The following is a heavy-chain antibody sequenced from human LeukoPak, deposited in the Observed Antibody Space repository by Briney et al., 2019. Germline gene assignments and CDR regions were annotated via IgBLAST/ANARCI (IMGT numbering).Heavy chain of an antibody. V-gene: IGHV4-59*12. Sequence: SETLSLTCTVSGGSITNYYWSWIRQPPGKGLEWIGYSHYSGDTNYNPSLKSRVTISVDTSKNQFSLKLSSVTAADTAVYYCARDPYSGTYGDTYYYYMDVWGKGTTVTISS. J-gene: IGHJ6*03. CDR3: ARDPYSGTYGDTYYYYMDV. D-gene: IGHD1-26*01. CDR2: SHYSGDT. CDR1: GGSITNYY.